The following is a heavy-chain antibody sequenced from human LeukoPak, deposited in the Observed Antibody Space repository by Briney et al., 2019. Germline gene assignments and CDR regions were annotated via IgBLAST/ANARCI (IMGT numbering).Heavy chain of an antibody. CDR3: ARESEYFDWLLT. D-gene: IGHD3-9*01. CDR2: MNPNSGNT. V-gene: IGHV1-8*01. Sequence: ASVKVSCKASGYTFTGYDINWVRQATGQGLEWMGWMNPNSGNTGYAQKFQGRVTMTRNTSISTAYMELSSLRSEDTAVYYCARESEYFDWLLTWGQGTLVTVSS. J-gene: IGHJ5*02. CDR1: GYTFTGYD.